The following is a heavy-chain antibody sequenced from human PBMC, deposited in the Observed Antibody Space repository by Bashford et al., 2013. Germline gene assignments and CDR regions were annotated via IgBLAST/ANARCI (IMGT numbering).Heavy chain of an antibody. Sequence: ASVKVSCKASGYTITNYYMHWVRQAPGQGLEWMGIIKPGGDDTYHVQKLQGRVTMTWDTSTSTVYMELSSLRSEDTATYYCARDGRFGVVSFMDVWGQGTRVTVSS. J-gene: IGHJ6*02. CDR2: IKPGGDDT. CDR1: GYTITNYY. CDR3: ARDGRFGVVSFMDV. V-gene: IGHV1-46*04. D-gene: IGHD3-3*01.